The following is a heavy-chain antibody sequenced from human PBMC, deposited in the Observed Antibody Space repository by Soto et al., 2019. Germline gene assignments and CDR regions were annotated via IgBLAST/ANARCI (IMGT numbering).Heavy chain of an antibody. CDR3: ARVLPPPYLRSHYYYYGMDV. CDR2: IYYSGST. Sequence: SETLSLTCTVSGGSISSGDYYWSWIRQPPGKGLEWIGYIYYSGSTYYNPSLKSRVTISVDTSKNQFSLKLSSVTAADTAVYYCARVLPPPYLRSHYYYYGMDVWGQGTTVTVSS. V-gene: IGHV4-30-4*01. J-gene: IGHJ6*02. CDR1: GGSISSGDYY.